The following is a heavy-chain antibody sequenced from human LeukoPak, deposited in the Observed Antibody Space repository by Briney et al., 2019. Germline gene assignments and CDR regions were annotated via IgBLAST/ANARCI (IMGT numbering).Heavy chain of an antibody. Sequence: GGSLRLSCVASGFTFSSYGMHWVRQAPGKGLEWVAVTSYDGSNKYYADPVKGRFTISRDNSKNTLYLQMNSLRAEDTAVYHCAKEKRGSYPRLYYFDYWGQGTLVTVSS. V-gene: IGHV3-30*18. D-gene: IGHD1-26*01. CDR3: AKEKRGSYPRLYYFDY. J-gene: IGHJ4*02. CDR2: TSYDGSNK. CDR1: GFTFSSYG.